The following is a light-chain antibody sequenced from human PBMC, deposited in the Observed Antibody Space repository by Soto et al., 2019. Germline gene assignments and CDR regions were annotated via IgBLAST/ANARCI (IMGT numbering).Light chain of an antibody. CDR3: AAWDDSLSGDVV. J-gene: IGLJ2*01. CDR1: SSDVGSYNL. Sequence: QSVLTQPASVSGSPGQSITISCTGTSSDVGSYNLVSWYQQHPGKAPKLMIYEVSKRPSGVSNRFSGSKSGNTASLTISGLQAEDEAAYYCAAWDDSLSGDVVFGGGTKLTVL. V-gene: IGLV2-23*02. CDR2: EVS.